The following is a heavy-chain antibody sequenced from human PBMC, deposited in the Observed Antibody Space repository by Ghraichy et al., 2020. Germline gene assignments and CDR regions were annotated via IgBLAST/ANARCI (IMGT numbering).Heavy chain of an antibody. J-gene: IGHJ5*02. CDR3: AREGAVAGWFDP. V-gene: IGHV1-3*01. CDR2: INAGNGNT. Sequence: ASVKVSCKASGYTFTSYAMHWVRQAPGQRLEWMGWINAGNGNTKYSQKFQGRVTITRDTSASTAYMELSSLRSEDTAVYYCAREGAVAGWFDPWGQGTLVTVSS. D-gene: IGHD4-23*01. CDR1: GYTFTSYA.